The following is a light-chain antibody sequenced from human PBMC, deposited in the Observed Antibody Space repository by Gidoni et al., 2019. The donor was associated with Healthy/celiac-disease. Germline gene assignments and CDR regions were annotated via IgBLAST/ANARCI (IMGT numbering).Light chain of an antibody. CDR3: QVWDSGSDHYV. Sequence: SYVLTQPPSVSVAQGQTARIPCGGNNIGSKSVHWYQQKPGQAPVLVVYDERDRPSGIPERFSGSNSGNTATLTISSVEAGDEADYYCQVWDSGSDHYVFGTGTKVTVL. J-gene: IGLJ1*01. CDR2: DER. CDR1: NIGSKS. V-gene: IGLV3-21*02.